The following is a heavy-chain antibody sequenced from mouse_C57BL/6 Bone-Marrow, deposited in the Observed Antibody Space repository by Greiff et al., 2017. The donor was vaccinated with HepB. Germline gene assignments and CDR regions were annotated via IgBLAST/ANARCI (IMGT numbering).Heavy chain of an antibody. CDR2: ISGGGGNT. CDR3: ARQNYYEYYYAMDY. CDR1: GFTFSSYT. V-gene: IGHV5-9*01. D-gene: IGHD2-4*01. Sequence: EVQLVESGGGLVKPGGSLKLSCAASGFTFSSYTMSWVRQTPEKRLEWVATISGGGGNTYYPDSVKGRFTISRDNAKNTLYLQMSSLRSEDTALYYCARQNYYEYYYAMDYWGQGTSVTVSS. J-gene: IGHJ4*01.